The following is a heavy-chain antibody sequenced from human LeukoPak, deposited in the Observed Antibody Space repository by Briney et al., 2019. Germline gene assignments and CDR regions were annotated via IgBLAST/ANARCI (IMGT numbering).Heavy chain of an antibody. CDR2: IYCSGST. J-gene: IGHJ4*02. CDR3: ARLLAYDFWSGYYLNGRGYFDY. CDR1: GGSISSYY. Sequence: PSETLSLTCTVSGGSISSYYWSWIRQPPGKGLEWIGYIYCSGSTNYNPSLKCRVTISVDTSKNQFSLKLSSVTAADTAVYYCARLLAYDFWSGYYLNGRGYFDYWGQGTLVTVSS. V-gene: IGHV4-59*08. D-gene: IGHD3-3*01.